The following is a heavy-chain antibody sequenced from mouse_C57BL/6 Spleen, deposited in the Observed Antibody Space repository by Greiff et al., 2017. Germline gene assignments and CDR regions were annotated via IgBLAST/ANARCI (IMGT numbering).Heavy chain of an antibody. CDR1: GYTFTDYN. D-gene: IGHD1-1*01. J-gene: IGHJ1*03. CDR3: ARKNYYGSSYRYFDV. CDR2: INPNNGGT. V-gene: IGHV1-22*01. Sequence: VQLKQSGPELVKPGASVKMSCKASGYTFTDYNMHWVKQSHGKSLEWIGYINPNNGGTSYNQKFKGKATLTVNKSSSTAYMELRSLTSEDSAVYYCARKNYYGSSYRYFDVWGTGTTVTVSS.